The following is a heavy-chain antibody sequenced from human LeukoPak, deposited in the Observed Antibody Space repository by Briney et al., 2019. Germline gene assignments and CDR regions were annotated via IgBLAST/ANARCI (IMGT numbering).Heavy chain of an antibody. CDR2: IYYSGST. CDR3: ARGDLHGYNLGFDY. D-gene: IGHD5-24*01. V-gene: IGHV4-39*07. Sequence: LETPSLTLTLSGGSISSFYWKRVRPPPREGVGGGGSIYYSGSTYYNPSLKSRVTISVDTSKNQFSLKLSSVTAADTAVYYCARGDLHGYNLGFDYWGQGTLVTVSS. J-gene: IGHJ4*02. CDR1: GGSISSFY.